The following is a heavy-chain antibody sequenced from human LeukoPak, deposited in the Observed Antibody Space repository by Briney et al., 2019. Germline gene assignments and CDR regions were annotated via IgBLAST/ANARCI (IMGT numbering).Heavy chain of an antibody. CDR1: GYRFTDYW. CDR3: ARSIGGTYSDY. V-gene: IGHV5-51*01. Sequence: SGESLKISCKGSGYRFTDYWIAWVRQMPGKGLEWMGIIYPGDSDTRYSPSFQGQVTISADKSISTAYLQWSSLKASDTAIYYCARSIGGTYSDYWGQGALVTVSS. CDR2: IYPGDSDT. J-gene: IGHJ4*02. D-gene: IGHD2-21*01.